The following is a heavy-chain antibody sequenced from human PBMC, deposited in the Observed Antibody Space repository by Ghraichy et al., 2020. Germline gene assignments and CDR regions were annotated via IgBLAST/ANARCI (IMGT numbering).Heavy chain of an antibody. CDR3: AKDLVYRAVAGSGYGMDV. Sequence: GGSLRLSCAASGFTFSSYAMSWVRQAPGKGLEWVSAISGSGGSTYYADSVKGRFTISRDNSKNTLYLQMNSLRAEDTAVYYCAKDLVYRAVAGSGYGMDVWGQGTTVTVSS. CDR2: ISGSGGST. D-gene: IGHD6-19*01. V-gene: IGHV3-23*01. J-gene: IGHJ6*02. CDR1: GFTFSSYA.